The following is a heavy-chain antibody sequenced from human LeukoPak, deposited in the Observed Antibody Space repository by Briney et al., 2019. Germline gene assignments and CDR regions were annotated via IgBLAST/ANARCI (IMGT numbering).Heavy chain of an antibody. CDR1: GFTFSSYA. D-gene: IGHD3-3*01. Sequence: PGGSLRLSCAASGFTFSSYAMHWVRQAPGKGLEWVAVISYDGSNKYYADSVKGRFTISRDNSKNTLYLQMNSPRAEDTAVYYCARESYYDFWSGETYYFNYWGQGTLVTVSS. J-gene: IGHJ4*02. CDR3: ARESYYDFWSGETYYFNY. CDR2: ISYDGSNK. V-gene: IGHV3-30*04.